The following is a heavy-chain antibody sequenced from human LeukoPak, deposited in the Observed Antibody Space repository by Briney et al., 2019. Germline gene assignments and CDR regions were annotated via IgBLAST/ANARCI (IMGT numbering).Heavy chain of an antibody. CDR3: ARDPYGDYASDAFDI. V-gene: IGHV3-21*01. J-gene: IGHJ3*02. CDR2: ISSSSSYI. CDR1: GFTFSSYS. Sequence: GGSLRLSCAASGFTFSSYSMNWVRQAPGKGLEWVSSISSSSSYIYYADSMKGRFTISRDNAKNSLYLQMNSLRAEDTAVYYCARDPYGDYASDAFDIWGQGTMVTVSS. D-gene: IGHD4-17*01.